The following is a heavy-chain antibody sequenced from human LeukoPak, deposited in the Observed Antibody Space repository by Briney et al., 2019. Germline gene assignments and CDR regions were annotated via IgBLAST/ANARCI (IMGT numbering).Heavy chain of an antibody. CDR2: ISSSGSTI. Sequence: PGGSLRLSCAASGFTFSSYEMNWVRQAPGKGLEWVSYISSSGSTIYYADSVKGRFTISRDNAKNSLYLQMNSLRAEDTAVYYCARHSIPSHYDILTGHDFDYWGQGTLVTVSS. J-gene: IGHJ4*02. CDR3: ARHSIPSHYDILTGHDFDY. CDR1: GFTFSSYE. D-gene: IGHD3-9*01. V-gene: IGHV3-48*03.